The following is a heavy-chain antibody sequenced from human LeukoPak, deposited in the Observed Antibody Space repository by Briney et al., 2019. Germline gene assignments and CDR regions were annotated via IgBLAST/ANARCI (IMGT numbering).Heavy chain of an antibody. CDR2: INHSGST. V-gene: IGHV4-34*01. CDR3: AGLVTTLAAAGTPPGYFDY. CDR1: GGSFSGYY. Sequence: PSGTLSLTCAVYGGSFSGYYWSWIRQPPGKGLEWVGEINHSGSTNYNPSLKSRAPTSVDTSKHQFSLQLTPVTAADTAVYYCAGLVTTLAAAGTPPGYFDYSGQGTLVTASP. J-gene: IGHJ4*02. D-gene: IGHD6-13*01.